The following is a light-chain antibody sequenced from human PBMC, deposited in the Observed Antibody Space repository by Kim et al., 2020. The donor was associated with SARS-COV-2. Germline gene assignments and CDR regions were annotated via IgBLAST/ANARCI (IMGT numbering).Light chain of an antibody. V-gene: IGKV3-11*01. Sequence: EIVLTQSPATLSLSPGERATLSCWASRSVSTFLAWYQQKPGQAPRLLMYDASNRATGIPARFSGSGSYTDFTLTISSLEPEDFAVYYCQQWSNWPVTFGPGTKVDIK. CDR1: RSVSTF. CDR3: QQWSNWPVT. CDR2: DAS. J-gene: IGKJ3*01.